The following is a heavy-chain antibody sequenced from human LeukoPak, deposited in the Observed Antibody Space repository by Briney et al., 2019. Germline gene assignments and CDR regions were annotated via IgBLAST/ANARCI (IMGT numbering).Heavy chain of an antibody. D-gene: IGHD6-13*01. V-gene: IGHV1-3*01. CDR1: GFTFTTYT. J-gene: IGHJ4*02. CDR3: AKGSRTYSD. CDR2: INAANGNT. Sequence: VASVKVSCKTSGFTFTTYTMHWVRQAPGQRLEWMGWINAANGNTQYSQKFQGRVTITRDTSASTAYMELSSLRSEDTAVYYCAKGSRTYSDWGQGTLVTVSS.